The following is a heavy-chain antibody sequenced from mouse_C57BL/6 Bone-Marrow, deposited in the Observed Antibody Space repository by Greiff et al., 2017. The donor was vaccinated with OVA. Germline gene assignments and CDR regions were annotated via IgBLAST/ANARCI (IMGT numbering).Heavy chain of an antibody. Sequence: EVKLVESGGGLVKPGGSLKLSCAASGFTFSSYAMSWVRQTPEKRLEWVATISDGGSYTYYPDNVKGRFTISRDNAKNNLYLQMSHLKSEDTAMYYCAVEGYDYDGWYFDVWGTGTTVTVSS. J-gene: IGHJ1*03. CDR3: AVEGYDYDGWYFDV. CDR1: GFTFSSYA. V-gene: IGHV5-4*03. CDR2: ISDGGSYT. D-gene: IGHD2-4*01.